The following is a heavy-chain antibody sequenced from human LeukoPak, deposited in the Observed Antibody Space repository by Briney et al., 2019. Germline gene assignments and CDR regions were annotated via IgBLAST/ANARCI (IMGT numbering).Heavy chain of an antibody. J-gene: IGHJ4*02. D-gene: IGHD2-2*01. CDR1: GGTFSSYA. V-gene: IGHV1-69*13. Sequence: SVKVSCKASGGTFSSYAISWVRQAPRQWLEWMGGIIPISGTANYEQKFQGRVTITADESTSTAYMELSSLRSEDTAVYYCASGYCSSTSCYAGTFDYWGQGTLVTVSS. CDR2: IIPISGTA. CDR3: ASGYCSSTSCYAGTFDY.